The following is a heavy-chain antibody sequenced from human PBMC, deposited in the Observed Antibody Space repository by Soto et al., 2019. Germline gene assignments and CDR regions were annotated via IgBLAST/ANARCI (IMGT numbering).Heavy chain of an antibody. CDR3: AREAGRHGTSGSGWFDH. CDR1: GYTFTGYY. CDR2: INPNSGGT. Sequence: ASVKVSCKASGYTFTGYYMHWVRQAPGQGLEWMGWINPNSGGTNYAQKFQGRVTMTRDTSISTAYMELSRLRSDDTAAYHCAREAGRHGTSGSGWFDHWGQGTLVTVSS. D-gene: IGHD1-7*01. V-gene: IGHV1-2*02. J-gene: IGHJ5*02.